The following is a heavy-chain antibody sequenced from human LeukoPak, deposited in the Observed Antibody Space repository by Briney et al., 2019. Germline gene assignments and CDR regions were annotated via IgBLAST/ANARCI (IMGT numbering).Heavy chain of an antibody. J-gene: IGHJ6*02. D-gene: IGHD2-15*01. CDR3: ARGAEYCGGGSCYSGLNYYYYGMDV. Sequence: ASVKVSCKASGYTFTSYYMHWVRQAPGQGLEWMGIINPSGGSTSYAQKFQGRVTMTRDTSTSTVYMELSSLRSEDTAVYYCARGAEYCGGGSCYSGLNYYYYGMDVWGQGTTVTVSS. V-gene: IGHV1-46*01. CDR1: GYTFTSYY. CDR2: INPSGGST.